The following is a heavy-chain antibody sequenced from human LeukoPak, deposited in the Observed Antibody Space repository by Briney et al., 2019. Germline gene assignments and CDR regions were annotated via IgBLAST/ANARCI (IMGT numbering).Heavy chain of an antibody. CDR3: ARGGDSSSWYEKRNWFDP. V-gene: IGHV1-2*02. CDR2: INPNRGGT. Sequence: ASVKVSCKASGYTFTGYYMHWVRQAPGQGLEWMGWINPNRGGTNYAQKFQGRVTMTRDTSISTAYMELSRPRPDDTAVYYCARGGDSSSWYEKRNWFDPWGQGTLVTVSS. J-gene: IGHJ5*02. D-gene: IGHD6-13*01. CDR1: GYTFTGYY.